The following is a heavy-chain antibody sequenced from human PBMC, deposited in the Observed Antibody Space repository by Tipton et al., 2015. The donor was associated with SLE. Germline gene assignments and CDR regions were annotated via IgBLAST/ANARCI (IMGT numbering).Heavy chain of an antibody. V-gene: IGHV3-7*01. CDR3: ARGDGSGSFDY. Sequence: LRLSCAASGLIFSSYWMSWVRQAPGKGLEWVANIKEDGSEKYYVDSVKGRFTISRDDAKNSLYLQMNSLRAEDTAVYYCARGDGSGSFDYWGQGTLVTVSS. D-gene: IGHD3-10*01. CDR2: IKEDGSEK. J-gene: IGHJ4*02. CDR1: GLIFSSYW.